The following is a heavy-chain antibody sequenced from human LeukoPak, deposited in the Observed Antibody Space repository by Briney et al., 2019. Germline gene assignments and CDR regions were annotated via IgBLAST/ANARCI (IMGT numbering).Heavy chain of an antibody. CDR2: FDPEDGET. V-gene: IGHV1-24*01. CDR1: GYTLTELS. D-gene: IGHD1-26*01. J-gene: IGHJ3*02. CDR3: ATGVGATAIRYDAFDI. Sequence: ASVKVSCKVSGYTLTELSMHWVRQAPGKGLGWMGGFDPEDGETIYAQKFQGRVTMTEDTSTDTAYMELSSLRSEDTAVYYCATGVGATAIRYDAFDIWGQGTMVTVSS.